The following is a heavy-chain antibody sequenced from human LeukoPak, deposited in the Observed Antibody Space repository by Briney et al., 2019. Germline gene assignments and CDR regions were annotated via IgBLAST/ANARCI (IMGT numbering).Heavy chain of an antibody. J-gene: IGHJ4*02. CDR3: TRRYDSSGYSTEDY. Sequence: GGSLRLSCAASGFTFSGSAMHLVRQASGKGLEWVGRIRSKANSYATAYAASVKGRFTISRDDSKNTAYLQMNSLKTEDTAVYYCTRRYDSSGYSTEDYWGQGTLVTVSS. CDR2: IRSKANSYAT. CDR1: GFTFSGSA. D-gene: IGHD3-22*01. V-gene: IGHV3-73*01.